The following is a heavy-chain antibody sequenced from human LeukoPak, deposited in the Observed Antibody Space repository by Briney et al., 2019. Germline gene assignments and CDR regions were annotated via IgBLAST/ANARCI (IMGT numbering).Heavy chain of an antibody. CDR3: ARDQGGSNWYIDY. Sequence: ASVKVSCKASGGTFSSYAISWVRQAPGQGLEWMGWINPNSGGTNYAQKFQGRVTMTRDTSISTAYMELSRLRSDDSAVYYCARDQGGSNWYIDYWGQGTLVTVSS. J-gene: IGHJ4*02. V-gene: IGHV1-2*02. CDR1: GGTFSSYA. CDR2: INPNSGGT. D-gene: IGHD6-13*01.